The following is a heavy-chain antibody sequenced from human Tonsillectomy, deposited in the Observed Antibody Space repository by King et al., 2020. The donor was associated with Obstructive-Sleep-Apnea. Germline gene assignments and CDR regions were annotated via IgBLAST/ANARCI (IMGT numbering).Heavy chain of an antibody. V-gene: IGHV3-7*01. CDR2: INKDGSDK. J-gene: IGHJ4*02. CDR3: ASDALSSGRMDF. D-gene: IGHD6-19*01. Sequence: VQLVESGGGLVQPGGSLRLSCVASGFTFNSYWMTWVRQAPGKGLEGVANINKDGSDKYYLDSVKGRFTISRDNAQDSLYLQMKSLRAEDSALYYCASDALSSGRMDFRGQGTPVTVSS. CDR1: GFTFNSYW.